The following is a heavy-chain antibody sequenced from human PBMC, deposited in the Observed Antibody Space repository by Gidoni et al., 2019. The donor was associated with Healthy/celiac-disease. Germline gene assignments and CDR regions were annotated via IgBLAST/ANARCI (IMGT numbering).Heavy chain of an antibody. D-gene: IGHD3-10*01. CDR3: ARGTTMVLFHYYYGMDV. CDR1: GYTFTRYG. J-gene: IGHJ6*02. V-gene: IGHV1-18*01. CDR2: ISAYNGNT. Sequence: QVQLVQSGAEVKKPGASVKVSCKASGYTFTRYGISWVRQAPGQGLEWMGWISAYNGNTNYAQKLQGRVTMTTDTSTSTAYMELRSLRSDDTAVYYCARGTTMVLFHYYYGMDVWGQGTTVTVSS.